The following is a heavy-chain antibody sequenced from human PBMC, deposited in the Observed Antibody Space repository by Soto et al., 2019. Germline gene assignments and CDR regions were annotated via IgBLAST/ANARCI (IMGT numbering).Heavy chain of an antibody. D-gene: IGHD3-3*01. V-gene: IGHV3-23*01. Sequence: GGSLRLSCAASGFTFSSYAMSWVRQAPGKGLEWVSAISGSGVSTYYADSVKGHFTISRDNSKKTLYLQMNSLRAEDTAVYYCAKRLTSLALTTHVFDIWGQGTMVTVSS. J-gene: IGHJ3*02. CDR2: ISGSGVST. CDR1: GFTFSSYA. CDR3: AKRLTSLALTTHVFDI.